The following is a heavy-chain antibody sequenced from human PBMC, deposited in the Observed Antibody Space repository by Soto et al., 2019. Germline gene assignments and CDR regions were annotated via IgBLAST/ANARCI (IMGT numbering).Heavy chain of an antibody. CDR3: ARAPARYSSSWFRPAEYFQH. Sequence: PSETLSLTCTVSGGSISSGGYYWSWIRQHPGKGLEWIGYIYYSGSTYYNPSLKSRVTISVDTSKNQFSLKLSSVTAADTAVYYCARAPARYSSSWFRPAEYFQHWGQGTLVSVSS. CDR2: IYYSGST. V-gene: IGHV4-31*03. D-gene: IGHD6-13*01. J-gene: IGHJ1*01. CDR1: GGSISSGGYY.